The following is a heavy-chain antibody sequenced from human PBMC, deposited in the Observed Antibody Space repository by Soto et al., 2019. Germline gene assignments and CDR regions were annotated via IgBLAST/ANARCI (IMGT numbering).Heavy chain of an antibody. CDR3: ARVGILGY. D-gene: IGHD1-20*01. J-gene: IGHJ4*02. Sequence: QVQLVQSGAEVKKPGASVKVSCKASGYTFTGYYMHWVRQAPGQGLEWMGWINPNSGGTNYAQKCQGTVTMTRDTSISTAYMELSRLRSDDTAVYYCARVGILGYWGQGTLVTVSS. V-gene: IGHV1-2*02. CDR1: GYTFTGYY. CDR2: INPNSGGT.